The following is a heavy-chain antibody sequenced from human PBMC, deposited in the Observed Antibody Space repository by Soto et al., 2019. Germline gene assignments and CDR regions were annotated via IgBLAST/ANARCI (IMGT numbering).Heavy chain of an antibody. V-gene: IGHV1-69*06. Sequence: QVQLVQSGAEVKKPGSSVKVSCKASGGTFSSYAISWVRQAPGQGLEWMGGIIPIFGTANYAQKFQGRVTITADKSTSTAYMELTSLRSEDTAVYYCASLRTPHYYDSSGYLDYWGQGTLVTVSS. CDR2: IIPIFGTA. J-gene: IGHJ4*02. CDR3: ASLRTPHYYDSSGYLDY. D-gene: IGHD3-22*01. CDR1: GGTFSSYA.